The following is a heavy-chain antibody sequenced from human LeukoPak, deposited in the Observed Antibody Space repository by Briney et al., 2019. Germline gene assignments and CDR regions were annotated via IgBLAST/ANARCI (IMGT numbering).Heavy chain of an antibody. CDR1: GYTFTGYY. Sequence: ASVKVSYKASGYTFTGYYIHWVRQAPGQGLEWMGWINPNSGGTNFAQKFQGRFTMTRDTSTTTAYMELSSLRSDDTAVYYCARARMGSAYDYFDYWGQGTLVTVSS. V-gene: IGHV1-2*02. D-gene: IGHD5-12*01. CDR3: ARARMGSAYDYFDY. J-gene: IGHJ4*02. CDR2: INPNSGGT.